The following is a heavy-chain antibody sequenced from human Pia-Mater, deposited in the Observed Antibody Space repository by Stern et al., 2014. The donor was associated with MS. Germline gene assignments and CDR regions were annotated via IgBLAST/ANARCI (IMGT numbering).Heavy chain of an antibody. CDR2: INYDGSDI. CDR3: ARAYAGNRNFDY. J-gene: IGHJ4*02. D-gene: IGHD4-23*01. CDR1: GFTFSSYW. Sequence: EVQLVESGGGLVQPGGSLRLSCAASGFTFSSYWMHWVRQAPGQGLVWVARINYDGSDIAYADSVKGRFTISRDNAKNMLYLQMSSLGAEDTAVYHCARAYAGNRNFDYWGQGALVTVSS. V-gene: IGHV3-74*01.